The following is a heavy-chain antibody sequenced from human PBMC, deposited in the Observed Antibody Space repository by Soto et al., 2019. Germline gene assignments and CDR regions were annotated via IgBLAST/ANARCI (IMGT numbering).Heavy chain of an antibody. V-gene: IGHV2-5*02. J-gene: IGHJ4*02. CDR1: GFSLSTSEEG. D-gene: IGHD3-9*01. CDR3: AHRFDWYYFNY. CDR2: IYWDDDK. Sequence: QITLKESGPTLVKPTQTLTLTCTFSGFSLSTSEEGVGWIRQPPGKALEWLALIYWDDDKRYSPSLRSRLTITKDLSKNQVVLTMTNVDPVDTATYYCAHRFDWYYFNYWGQGTLVTVSS.